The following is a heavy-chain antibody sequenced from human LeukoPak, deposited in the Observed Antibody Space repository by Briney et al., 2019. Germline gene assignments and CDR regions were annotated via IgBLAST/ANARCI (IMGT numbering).Heavy chain of an antibody. CDR3: AKGLSVDY. J-gene: IGHJ4*02. CDR1: GYTFTSYG. V-gene: IGHV3-30*18. CDR2: ISYDGSNK. Sequence: SCKASGYTFTSYGMHWVRQAPGKGLEWVAVISYDGSNKYYADSVKGRFTISRDNSKNTLYLQMNSLRAEDTAVYYCAKGLSVDYWGQGTLVTVSS. D-gene: IGHD4/OR15-4a*01.